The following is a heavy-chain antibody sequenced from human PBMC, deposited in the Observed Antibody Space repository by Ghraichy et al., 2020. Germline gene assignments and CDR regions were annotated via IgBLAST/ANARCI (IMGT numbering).Heavy chain of an antibody. D-gene: IGHD2-2*01. V-gene: IGHV1-2*04. Sequence: ASVKVSCKASGYTFTGYYMHWVRQAPGQGLEWMGWINPNSGGTNYAQKFQGWVTMTRDTSISTAYMELSRLRSDDTAVYYCARGRQWVGFAEDIVVVPASGGMDVWGQGTTVTVSS. CDR2: INPNSGGT. CDR1: GYTFTGYY. CDR3: ARGRQWVGFAEDIVVVPASGGMDV. J-gene: IGHJ6*02.